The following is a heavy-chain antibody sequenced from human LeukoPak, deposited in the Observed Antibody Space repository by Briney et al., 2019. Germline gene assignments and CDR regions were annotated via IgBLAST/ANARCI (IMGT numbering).Heavy chain of an antibody. CDR2: ISWNSGSI. Sequence: GGSLRLSCAASGFTFTTYAMSWVRQAPGKGLEWVSGISWNSGSIGYADSVKGRFTISRDNAKNSLYLQMNSLRDEDTARYYCAKIRAPAYDVWGQGTMVTVSS. V-gene: IGHV3-9*01. CDR3: AKIRAPAYDV. D-gene: IGHD3-3*02. CDR1: GFTFTTYA. J-gene: IGHJ3*01.